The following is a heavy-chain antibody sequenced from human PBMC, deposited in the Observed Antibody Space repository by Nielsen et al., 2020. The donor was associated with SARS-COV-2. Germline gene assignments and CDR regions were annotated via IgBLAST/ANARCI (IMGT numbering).Heavy chain of an antibody. V-gene: IGHV1-69*04. CDR3: AVSITMIVVGFDY. Sequence: SVKVSCKASGGTFSSYAFSWVRQAPGQGLEWMGRIIPILGIANYAQKFQGRVTITADKSTSTAYMELSSLRSEDTAVYYCAVSITMIVVGFDYWGQGTLVTVSS. CDR1: GGTFSSYA. J-gene: IGHJ4*02. D-gene: IGHD3-22*01. CDR2: IIPILGIA.